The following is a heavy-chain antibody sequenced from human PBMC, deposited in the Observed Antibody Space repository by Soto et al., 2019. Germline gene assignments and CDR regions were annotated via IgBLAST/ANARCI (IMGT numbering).Heavy chain of an antibody. D-gene: IGHD2-15*01. CDR2: INPDNGNT. CDR3: ARGIATGQLDP. J-gene: IGHJ5*02. Sequence: GASVKVSCKASGYTFTIYTMNCVLQAPGQRLDWMGWINPDNGNTKSSQKFQDRVIITRDTSASTAYMDLSSLRSEDTAVYYCARGIATGQLDPWGQGTLVTVSS. V-gene: IGHV1-3*01. CDR1: GYTFTIYT.